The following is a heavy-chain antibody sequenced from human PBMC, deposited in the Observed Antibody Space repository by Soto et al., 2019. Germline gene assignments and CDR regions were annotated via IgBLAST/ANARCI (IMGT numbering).Heavy chain of an antibody. CDR2: IYWDDSA. CDR3: ARDVRDTGYSYWFDP. J-gene: IGHJ5*02. Sequence: SGPTLVNPTQTLTLTCTFSGFSLSTTGEGVGWFRQPPGKALEWLALIYWDDSARYSPSLESRLTITKGTSENQVVLTLTNTDPVDTAVYFCARDVRDTGYSYWFDPWGQGILVTVSS. CDR1: GFSLSTTGEG. D-gene: IGHD3-9*01. V-gene: IGHV2-5*02.